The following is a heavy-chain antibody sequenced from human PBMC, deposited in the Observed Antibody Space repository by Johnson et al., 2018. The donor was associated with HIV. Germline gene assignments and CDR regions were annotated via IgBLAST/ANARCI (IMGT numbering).Heavy chain of an antibody. D-gene: IGHD2-21*01. CDR1: GFTFGVYG. Sequence: QVQLVESGGGLVQPGGSLRLSCGASGFTFGVYGMHWVRQSPGKGLDWVAVIYSGGSTYYADSVKGRFTISRDNSKNMLYLQMNSLREEDTAVFYCARGGGCGGDCYSGYDAFDIWGQGTMVTVS. V-gene: IGHV3-NL1*01. J-gene: IGHJ3*02. CDR3: ARGGGCGGDCYSGYDAFDI. CDR2: IYSGGST.